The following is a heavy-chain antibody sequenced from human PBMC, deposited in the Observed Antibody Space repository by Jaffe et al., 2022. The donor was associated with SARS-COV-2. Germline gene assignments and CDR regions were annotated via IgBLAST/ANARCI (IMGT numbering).Heavy chain of an antibody. V-gene: IGHV3-23*01. J-gene: IGHJ4*02. CDR3: ATPGGSNGWEPLDY. D-gene: IGHD6-19*01. CDR2: ISGPGGST. CDR1: GFTFSSNG. Sequence: EVQLLESGGGLVQPGGSLRLSCAASGFTFSSNGMTWVRQAPGKGLEWVSAISGPGGSTYYADSVRGRFTISRDTSKNTLFLQMNSLRVEDTAVYYCATPGGSNGWEPLDYWGQGTLVTVSS.